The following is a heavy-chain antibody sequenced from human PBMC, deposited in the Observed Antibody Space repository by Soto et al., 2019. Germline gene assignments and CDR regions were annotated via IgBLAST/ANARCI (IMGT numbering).Heavy chain of an antibody. J-gene: IGHJ4*02. Sequence: PGGSLRLSCAASGVTFTKYFGLTFNNFAMSWVRQAPGKGLEWVSAITGSSGNTYHADSVKGRLTISRDNSKNTLFLQMNSLRAEDTAIYYCAKGSSTSRPYYFDYWGRGTLVTVSS. D-gene: IGHD2-2*01. CDR1: GVTFTKYFGLTFNNFA. CDR2: ITGSSGNT. V-gene: IGHV3-23*01. CDR3: AKGSSTSRPYYFDY.